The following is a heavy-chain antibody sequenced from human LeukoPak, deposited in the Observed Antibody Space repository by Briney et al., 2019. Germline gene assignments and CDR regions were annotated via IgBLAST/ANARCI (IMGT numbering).Heavy chain of an antibody. CDR1: GFRFSSYW. Sequence: PGGSLRLSCAASGFRFSSYWMTWVRQAPGKGLEWVANLNQDGSDKKYVDSVKGRFTISRDNAKNSLYLQMNSLRVEDTALYYCARDAYDYASESWGQGTLVTVSS. CDR2: LNQDGSDK. V-gene: IGHV3-7*01. J-gene: IGHJ5*02. D-gene: IGHD2-2*01. CDR3: ARDAYDYASES.